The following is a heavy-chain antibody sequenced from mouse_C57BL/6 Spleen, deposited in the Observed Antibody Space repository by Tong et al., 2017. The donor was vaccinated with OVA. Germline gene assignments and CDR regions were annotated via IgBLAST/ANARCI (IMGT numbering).Heavy chain of an antibody. CDR2: IYPRDGST. J-gene: IGHJ2*01. D-gene: IGHD2-4*01. Sequence: VQLQESGPELVKPGASVKLSCKASGYTFTSYDINWVKQRPGQGLEWIGWIYPRDGSTKYNEKFKGKATLTAEKSSSTAYMQLSSLTSEDSAVYYCARLEVYDYGDYWGQGTTLTVSS. CDR3: ARLEVYDYGDY. CDR1: GYTFTSYD. V-gene: IGHV1-85*01.